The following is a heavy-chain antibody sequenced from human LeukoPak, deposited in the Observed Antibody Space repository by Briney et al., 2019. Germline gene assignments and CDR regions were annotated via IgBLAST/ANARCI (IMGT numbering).Heavy chain of an antibody. CDR1: GGSFSGYY. Sequence: SETLSPTCDVHGGSFSGYYWSWIRQPPGKGLEWIGEINHSGSTNYNPSLKSRVAISVDTSKDQFSLKLSSVTAADTAVYYCARGGGYCSSASCYWAGWGQGTLVIVSS. J-gene: IGHJ4*02. CDR3: ARGGGYCSSASCYWAG. D-gene: IGHD2-2*01. CDR2: INHSGST. V-gene: IGHV4-34*01.